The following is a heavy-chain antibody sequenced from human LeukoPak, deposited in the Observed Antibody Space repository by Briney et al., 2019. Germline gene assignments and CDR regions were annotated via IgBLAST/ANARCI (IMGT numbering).Heavy chain of an antibody. J-gene: IGHJ4*02. D-gene: IGHD2-2*01. V-gene: IGHV3-66*01. CDR2: IYSGGNT. Sequence: GGSLRLSCAVSGFTVSDNYMSWVRQAPGKGLEWVSIIYSGGNTYYADSVKGRFTISRDISKNTFYLHMNSLRVEDTAVFYCARALPAASHTSFDYWGQGTLVTVSS. CDR3: ARALPAASHTSFDY. CDR1: GFTVSDNY.